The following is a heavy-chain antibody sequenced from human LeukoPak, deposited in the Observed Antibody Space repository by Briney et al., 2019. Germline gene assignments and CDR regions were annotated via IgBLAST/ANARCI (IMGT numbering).Heavy chain of an antibody. Sequence: GGSLIPSWAASGFTVDDYSMSWGRQAPGNGLEWVSGINWNGGRTGYANPVQDRCPHSRHNAQTSLYQQMNLLRGEYTALYYCARVASRTYCHYFHYWGEGPLVTVPS. D-gene: IGHD1/OR15-1a*01. J-gene: IGHJ4*02. CDR1: GFTVDDYS. V-gene: IGHV3-20*04. CDR3: ARVASRTYCHYFHY. CDR2: INWNGGRT.